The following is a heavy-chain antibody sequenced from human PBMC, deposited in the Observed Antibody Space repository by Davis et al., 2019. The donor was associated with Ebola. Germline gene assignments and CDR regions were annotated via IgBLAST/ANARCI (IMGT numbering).Heavy chain of an antibody. CDR1: GYTFNSYW. D-gene: IGHD5-24*01. J-gene: IGHJ4*02. Sequence: GESLKISCKGSGYTFNSYWIGWARQMPGKGLEWMGAIYPGDSDIRYSPPFQGQVTISADRSISTAYLQWSSLKASDTAMYYCARSTMATVPFDYWGQGTLVSVSS. CDR3: ARSTMATVPFDY. V-gene: IGHV5-51*01. CDR2: IYPGDSDI.